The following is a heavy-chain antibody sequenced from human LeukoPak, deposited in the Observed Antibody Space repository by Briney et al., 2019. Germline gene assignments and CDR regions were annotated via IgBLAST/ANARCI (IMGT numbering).Heavy chain of an antibody. CDR1: GFTFSKYW. D-gene: IGHD2-2*01. V-gene: IGHV3-74*01. CDR3: ARVESGSCSNTRCRSIDF. J-gene: IGHJ4*02. CDR2: SDGSDT. Sequence: SGGSLRLSCEGSGFTFSKYWLHWVRQTPEKGLVWVSRSDGSDTSYADSVKGRFTISRDNAKNTLFLQMSSLRAEDTAVYYCARVESGSCSNTRCRSIDFWGQGTLVTVSS.